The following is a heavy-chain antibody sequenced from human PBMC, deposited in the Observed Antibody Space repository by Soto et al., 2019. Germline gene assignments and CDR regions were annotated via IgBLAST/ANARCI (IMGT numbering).Heavy chain of an antibody. CDR1: EFPFSDYT. CDR3: ARDRRTKGYCSSSSCYASDS. CDR2: ISRRSVYI. D-gene: IGHD2-2*01. J-gene: IGHJ4*02. V-gene: IGHV3-21*02. Sequence: EVQLVESGGGLVKPGGSLRLSCAGSEFPFSDYTMTWVRQAPGKGLEWVSSISRRSVYIYYADSVKGRFPISRDNAKNSLSLLMNSLKAEDTAVYYCARDRRTKGYCSSSSCYASDSWGQGTLVTVSS.